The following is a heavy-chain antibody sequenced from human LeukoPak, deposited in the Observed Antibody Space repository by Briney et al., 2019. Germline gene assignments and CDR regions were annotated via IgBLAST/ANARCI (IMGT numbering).Heavy chain of an antibody. CDR2: TYTSGST. Sequence: SETLSLTCTVSGGSISSYYWSWIRQPAGKGLEWIGRTYTSGSTNYNPSLKSRVTMSVDTSKNQFSLKLSSVTAADTAVYYCARDDHYDFWSGYDTFNWFDPWGQGTLVTVSS. D-gene: IGHD3-3*01. CDR1: GGSISSYY. CDR3: ARDDHYDFWSGYDTFNWFDP. V-gene: IGHV4-4*07. J-gene: IGHJ5*02.